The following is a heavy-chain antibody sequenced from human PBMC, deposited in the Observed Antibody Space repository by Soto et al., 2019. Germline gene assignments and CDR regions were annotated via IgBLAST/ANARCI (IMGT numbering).Heavy chain of an antibody. CDR3: ATIKIFGVVMH. CDR2: IYHSGST. CDR1: GGSISSGGYS. Sequence: PSDTLSLTCAVSGGSISSGGYSWSWIRQPPGKGLEWIGYIYHSGSTYYNPSLKSRVTISVDRSKNQFSLKLSSVTAADTAFYYCATIKIFGVVMHWGQGTLVTVSS. D-gene: IGHD3-3*01. J-gene: IGHJ4*02. V-gene: IGHV4-30-2*01.